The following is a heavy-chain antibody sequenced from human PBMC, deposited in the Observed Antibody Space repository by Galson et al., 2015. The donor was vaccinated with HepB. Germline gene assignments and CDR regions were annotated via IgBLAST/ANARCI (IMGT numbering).Heavy chain of an antibody. V-gene: IGHV3-53*01. D-gene: IGHD2-21*02. CDR3: VRDKRVVTATAYRYYGMDV. CDR2: LYRGGMM. Sequence: SLKLSCTASGFTVSSNFITWVPQAAVKGLGWVSILYRGGMMYYADSVKGRFTISRDNFKNTLYLQMKSLRVEDTAVYYCVRDKRVVTATAYRYYGMDVLGQGTTVTVSS. J-gene: IGHJ6*02. CDR1: GFTVSSNF.